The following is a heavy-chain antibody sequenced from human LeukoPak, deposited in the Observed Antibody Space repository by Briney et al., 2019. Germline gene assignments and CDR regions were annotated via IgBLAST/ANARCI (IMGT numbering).Heavy chain of an antibody. D-gene: IGHD3-22*01. CDR2: ISGSGGSK. CDR1: GFTFSSYA. J-gene: IGHJ5*02. CDR3: AKAPGYYDSSGYFPS. Sequence: PGGSLRLSCAAPGFTFSSYAISWVRQAPGKGLEWVSDISGSGGSKYYADFVKGRFTISRDNSKNTLYLQMNSLRAEDTAVYYCAKAPGYYDSSGYFPSWGQGTLVTVSS. V-gene: IGHV3-23*01.